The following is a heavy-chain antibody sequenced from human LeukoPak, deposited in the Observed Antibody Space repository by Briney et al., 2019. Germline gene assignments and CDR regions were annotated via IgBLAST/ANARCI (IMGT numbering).Heavy chain of an antibody. Sequence: SVKVSCKASGGTFSSYTISWVRQAPGQGPEWMGRIIPILGIANYAQKFQGRVTITADKSTSTAYMELSSLRSEDTAVYYCAGGGTVRNWFDPWGQGTLVTVSS. D-gene: IGHD4-17*01. J-gene: IGHJ5*02. V-gene: IGHV1-69*02. CDR2: IIPILGIA. CDR1: GGTFSSYT. CDR3: AGGGTVRNWFDP.